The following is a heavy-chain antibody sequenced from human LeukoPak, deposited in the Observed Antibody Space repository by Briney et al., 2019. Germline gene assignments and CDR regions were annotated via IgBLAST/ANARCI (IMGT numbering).Heavy chain of an antibody. Sequence: QTLPLTCAISGDSVSSNSASWNWIRQSSSRGLEWLGRTYYRSKWYNDYAVSVKSRIIINPDTSKNQCSLQLTPLTPEDTAVYYCARGGGAIATWSQGTLVTVSS. J-gene: IGHJ5*02. CDR2: TYYRSKWYN. CDR1: GDSVSSNSAS. D-gene: IGHD3-10*01. V-gene: IGHV6-1*01. CDR3: ARGGGAIAT.